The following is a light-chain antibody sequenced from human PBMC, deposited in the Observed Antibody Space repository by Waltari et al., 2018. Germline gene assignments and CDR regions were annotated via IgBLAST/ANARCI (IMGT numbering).Light chain of an antibody. Sequence: QSALTQPASVSGSVGQSISISCTGSNNDIGAPNLVSWYQQYPGKPPNLVIYEVSNRPSGVSNRFSASKSGTTASLTISGLQAEDEAEYFCSSYATRYMVLFGGGTRVTVL. CDR1: NNDIGAPNL. CDR3: SSYATRYMVL. V-gene: IGLV2-14*01. J-gene: IGLJ2*01. CDR2: EVS.